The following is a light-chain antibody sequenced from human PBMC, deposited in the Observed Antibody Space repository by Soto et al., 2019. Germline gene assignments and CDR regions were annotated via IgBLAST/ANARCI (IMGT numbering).Light chain of an antibody. V-gene: IGKV1-5*01. CDR1: QTISRW. CDR3: QQYNTYST. J-gene: IGKJ5*01. CDR2: DAS. Sequence: DIQMTHSPSTLSGSVGHRVTISCRASQTISRWLAWYQQQPGKAPQALIYDASSLKSGVPSRFSGNGSGTEFTLTISSLQPDDFATYYCQQYNTYSTFGQGTRLEIK.